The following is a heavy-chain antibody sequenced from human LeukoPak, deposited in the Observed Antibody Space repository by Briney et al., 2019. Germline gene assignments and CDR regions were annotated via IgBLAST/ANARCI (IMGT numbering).Heavy chain of an antibody. J-gene: IGHJ4*02. V-gene: IGHV3-7*01. D-gene: IGHD6-13*01. CDR1: GFPFSSYS. Sequence: PGGSLRLSCAASGFPFSSYSMTWVRQAPGKGLEWVANIKPDGTTKFYVDSVKGRFTISRDNALNSLYLQMNSLRAGDTAVYYCARDGAALAFDYWGQGTLVTVSS. CDR3: ARDGAALAFDY. CDR2: IKPDGTTK.